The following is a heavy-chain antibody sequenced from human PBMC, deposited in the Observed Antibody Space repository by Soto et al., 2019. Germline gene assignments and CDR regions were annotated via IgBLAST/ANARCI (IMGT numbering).Heavy chain of an antibody. D-gene: IGHD1-7*01. CDR1: GFTFSSYA. J-gene: IGHJ5*02. Sequence: VGSLRLSCAASGFTFSSYAVSWVRQAPGKGLEWVSAISGSGGSTYYADSVKGRFTISRDNSKNTLYLQMNSLRAEDTAVYYCAKELELRPVNWFDPWGQGTLVTVSS. V-gene: IGHV3-23*01. CDR2: ISGSGGST. CDR3: AKELELRPVNWFDP.